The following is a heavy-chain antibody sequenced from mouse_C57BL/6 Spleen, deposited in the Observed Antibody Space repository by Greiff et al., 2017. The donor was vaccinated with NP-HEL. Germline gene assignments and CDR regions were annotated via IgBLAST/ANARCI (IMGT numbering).Heavy chain of an antibody. V-gene: IGHV1-76*01. CDR2: IYPGSGNT. Sequence: VQLQQSGAELVRPGASVKLSCKASGYTFTDYYINWVKQRPGQGLEWIARIYPGSGNTYYNEKFKGKATLTAEKSSSTAYMQLSSLTSEDSAVYFCARKSAYDYDVGFAYWGQGTLVTVSA. CDR3: ARKSAYDYDVGFAY. J-gene: IGHJ3*01. D-gene: IGHD2-4*01. CDR1: GYTFTDYY.